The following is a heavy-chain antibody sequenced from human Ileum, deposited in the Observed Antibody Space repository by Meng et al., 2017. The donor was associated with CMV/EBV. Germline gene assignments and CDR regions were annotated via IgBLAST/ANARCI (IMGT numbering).Heavy chain of an antibody. CDR3: TRGRVGDWGFDF. V-gene: IGHV4-34*02. CDR1: GGSFSSFS. J-gene: IGHJ4*02. Sequence: QVKFQPGGAGLLKPSGTLSLTCGVHGGSFSSFSWTWIRQPPGKGPEWIGDINHRGTTNYSPSLKSRVTISIDTSKKQFSLRLSSLTAADTAVYYCTRGRVGDWGFDFWGQGTLVTVSS. CDR2: INHRGTT. D-gene: IGHD1-26*01.